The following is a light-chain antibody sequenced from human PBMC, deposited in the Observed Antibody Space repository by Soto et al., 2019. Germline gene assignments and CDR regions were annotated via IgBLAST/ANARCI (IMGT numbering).Light chain of an antibody. CDR2: EVT. CDR1: SSDVGGHNY. V-gene: IGLV2-8*01. J-gene: IGLJ1*01. CDR3: SSYTTSSTRV. Sequence: QSVLTQPPSASGSPGQSVTISCTGTSSDVGGHNYVSWYQQHPGKAPKLMIYEVTKRPSGVPDRFSGSKSGNTASLTVSGLQAEDEADYYCSSYTTSSTRVFGPGTKLTVL.